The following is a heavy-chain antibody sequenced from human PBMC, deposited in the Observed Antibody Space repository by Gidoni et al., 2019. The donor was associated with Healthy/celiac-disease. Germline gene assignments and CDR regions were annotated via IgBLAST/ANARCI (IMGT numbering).Heavy chain of an antibody. D-gene: IGHD2-2*01. Sequence: QVQLQQWGAGLLKPSETLSLTCAVYGGSFSGYYWSWIRQPPGKGLEWIGEINHSGSTNYNPSLKSRVTISVDTSKNQFSLKLSSVTAADTAVYYCARGRFFEQAMRQKGGTLYYMDVWGKGTTVTVSS. CDR2: INHSGST. CDR3: ARGRFFEQAMRQKGGTLYYMDV. J-gene: IGHJ6*03. CDR1: GGSFSGYY. V-gene: IGHV4-34*01.